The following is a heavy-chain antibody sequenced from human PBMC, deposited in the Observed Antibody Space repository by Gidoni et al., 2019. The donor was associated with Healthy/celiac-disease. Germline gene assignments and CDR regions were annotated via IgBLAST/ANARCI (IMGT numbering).Heavy chain of an antibody. CDR3: ARRPAAAGGGNFDL. CDR2: SYPGDSDT. J-gene: IGHJ2*01. CDR1: GYSLTSYW. D-gene: IGHD6-13*01. Sequence: EVQLVQSGAEVKTPGASLKIPCKGSGYSLTSYWIGWVRKMPGKGLEWMGISYPGDSDTRYSPSFQGQVTISADKSISTAYLQWSSLKASDTAMYYCARRPAAAGGGNFDLWGRGTLVTVSS. V-gene: IGHV5-51*01.